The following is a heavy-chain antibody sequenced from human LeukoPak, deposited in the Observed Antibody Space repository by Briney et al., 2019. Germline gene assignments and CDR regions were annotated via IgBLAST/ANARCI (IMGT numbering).Heavy chain of an antibody. V-gene: IGHV4-59*01. CDR2: IYNRGST. Sequence: SETLSLTCTISGGSISSYYWSWIRQPPGKGLEWIGNIYNRGSTNYNPSLKSRVTISVDTSKNQFSLKLSSVTAADTAVYYCARDHHYDYVWGSYRFDPWGQGTLVTVSS. CDR3: ARDHHYDYVWGSYRFDP. CDR1: GGSISSYY. D-gene: IGHD3-16*02. J-gene: IGHJ5*02.